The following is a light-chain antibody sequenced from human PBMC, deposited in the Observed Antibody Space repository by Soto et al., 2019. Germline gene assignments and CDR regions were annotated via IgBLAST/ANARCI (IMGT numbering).Light chain of an antibody. CDR1: SSDVGGYNY. J-gene: IGLJ3*02. Sequence: QSALTQPPSASGSPGQSVTISCTGTSSDVGGYNYVSWYQQYPGRAPKLMIYEVTKRPSGVPDRFAGSKSGNTASLTVSGLQAEDEAEYDCSSYAASNKCYFVFGGGTKLTVL. V-gene: IGLV2-8*01. CDR3: SSYAASNKCYFV. CDR2: EVT.